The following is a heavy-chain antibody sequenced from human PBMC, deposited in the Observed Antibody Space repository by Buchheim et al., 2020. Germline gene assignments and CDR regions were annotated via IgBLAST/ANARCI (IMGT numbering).Heavy chain of an antibody. CDR1: GDSISSYY. Sequence: QLQLQESGPGLVKPSETLSLTCTVSGDSISSYYWSWIRQPPGKGLEWIGYIYYSGNSNYNPSLRSRVTISVDTSKNQFSLKLSSVTTADTAVYYCARGAGYYYDRGFMDVWGQGTT. CDR2: IYYSGNS. J-gene: IGHJ6*02. D-gene: IGHD3-22*01. V-gene: IGHV4-59*01. CDR3: ARGAGYYYDRGFMDV.